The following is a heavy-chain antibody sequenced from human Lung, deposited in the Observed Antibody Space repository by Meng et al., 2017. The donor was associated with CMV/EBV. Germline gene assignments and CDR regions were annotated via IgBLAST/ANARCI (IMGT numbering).Heavy chain of an antibody. J-gene: IGHJ4*02. CDR2: IDDSGST. CDR3: ARGKQDAWELLAY. Sequence: QVQQQESGAGLVKPSGTLSPACGVSGVSISSNIRWSWVRQPPGKGLEWIGDIDDSGSTNYNPSLNSRICISLDKSKNPFSLKVNSVTAADTAVYYCARGKQDAWELLAYWGQGALVTVSS. V-gene: IGHV4-4*02. CDR1: GVSISSNIR. D-gene: IGHD1-26*01.